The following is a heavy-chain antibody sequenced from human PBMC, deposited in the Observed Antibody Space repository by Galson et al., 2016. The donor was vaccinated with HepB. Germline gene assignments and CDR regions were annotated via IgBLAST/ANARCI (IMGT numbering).Heavy chain of an antibody. CDR3: TRAADYGDYGQGMDV. Sequence: SETLSLTCTVSGASVSRTGHSWNWLRQPPGKGLEWIGCIYDSGRTTYNPSLQSRVTMSIDTSKKQFPLNLRSVTAADTAVYYFTRAADYGDYGQGMDVWGQGTMVIVSS. J-gene: IGHJ6*02. V-gene: IGHV4-61*08. D-gene: IGHD4-17*01. CDR2: IYDSGRT. CDR1: GASVSRTGHS.